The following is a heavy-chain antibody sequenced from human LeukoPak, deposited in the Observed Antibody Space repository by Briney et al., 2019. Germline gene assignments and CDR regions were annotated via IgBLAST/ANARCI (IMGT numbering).Heavy chain of an antibody. Sequence: ASVKVSCKPSGYTFTSNYMLWVRQAPGQGLEWMGIINPSGGSTSYAQKFQGRVTMTRDTSTSTVYMELSSLRSDDTAVYYCARVGGNYPINWGQGSLVTVSS. CDR3: ARVGGNYPIN. D-gene: IGHD1-26*01. CDR2: INPSGGST. CDR1: GYTFTSNY. J-gene: IGHJ4*02. V-gene: IGHV1-46*01.